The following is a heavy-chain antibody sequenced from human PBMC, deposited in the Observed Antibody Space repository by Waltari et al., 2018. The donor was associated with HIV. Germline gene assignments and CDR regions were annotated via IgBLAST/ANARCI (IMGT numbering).Heavy chain of an antibody. V-gene: IGHV3-66*01. D-gene: IGHD4-17*01. CDR3: AREYNPVTTTSYYFDY. CDR2: ITDGGTT. CDR1: GFNVRTHS. Sequence: EVQLVESGGGSVQLGGSLRLSWAASGFNVRTHSILWVRQAPGKGLEWVSLITDGGTTYYADSVKGRFTISRDTSKNTVHLQMISLRAEDTAVYFCAREYNPVTTTSYYFDYWGQGTLVTVSS. J-gene: IGHJ4*02.